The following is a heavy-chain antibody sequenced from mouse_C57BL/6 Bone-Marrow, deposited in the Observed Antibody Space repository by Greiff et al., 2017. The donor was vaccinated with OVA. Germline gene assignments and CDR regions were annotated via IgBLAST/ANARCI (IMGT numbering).Heavy chain of an antibody. V-gene: IGHV5-17*01. J-gene: IGHJ1*03. Sequence: EVMLVESGGGLVKPGGSLKLSCAASGFTFSDYGMHWVRQAPEKGLEWVAYISSGSSTIYYADTVKGRFTISRDNAKNPLFLQRASLRSEDTAMYFCARINYWYFDVWGTGTTVTVSS. CDR3: ARINYWYFDV. CDR1: GFTFSDYG. CDR2: ISSGSSTI.